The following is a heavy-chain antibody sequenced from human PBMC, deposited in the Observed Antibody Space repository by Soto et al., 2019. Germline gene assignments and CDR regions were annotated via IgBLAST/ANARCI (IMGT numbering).Heavy chain of an antibody. D-gene: IGHD2-15*01. V-gene: IGHV1-69*12. Sequence: QVQPEQSGAEVKKPGSSVKVSCQPSGGTLNGFGFTWVRQAPGHGLECMGGTIPMFGTARYAQKFQGRLTITADESTGTTYMELNNLRSDNTAMYYWAGVSVVVPALPSEGFDPWGQGTPVIVSS. J-gene: IGHJ5*02. CDR2: TIPMFGTA. CDR3: AGVSVVVPALPSEGFDP. CDR1: GGTLNGFG.